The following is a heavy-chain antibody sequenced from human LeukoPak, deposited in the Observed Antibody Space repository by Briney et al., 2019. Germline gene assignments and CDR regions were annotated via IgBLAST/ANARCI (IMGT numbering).Heavy chain of an antibody. J-gene: IGHJ2*01. CDR2: MNPNSGNT. D-gene: IGHD3-9*01. V-gene: IGHV1-8*01. Sequence: ASVKVSCKASGYTFTSYDINWVRQATGQGLEWMGWMNPNSGNTGYAQKFQGRVTMTGNTSISTAYMELSSLRSEDTAVYYCARGHKDYDILTGYSTYWYFDLWGRGTLVTVSS. CDR3: ARGHKDYDILTGYSTYWYFDL. CDR1: GYTFTSYD.